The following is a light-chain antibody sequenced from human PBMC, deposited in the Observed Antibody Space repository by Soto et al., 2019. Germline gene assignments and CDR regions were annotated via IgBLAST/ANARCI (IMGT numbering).Light chain of an antibody. Sequence: QSVLTQPPSASGTPGQRVNNSCSGSSSNIGSNTVNWYQQLPGTAPKLVIYSNNQRSSGVPDRFSVSYSVTSASLALSGLQSEEEDDYYFAAWDEIQNGVVFGGGTKLTVL. CDR1: SSNIGSNT. CDR3: AAWDEIQNGVV. CDR2: SNN. V-gene: IGLV1-44*01. J-gene: IGLJ2*01.